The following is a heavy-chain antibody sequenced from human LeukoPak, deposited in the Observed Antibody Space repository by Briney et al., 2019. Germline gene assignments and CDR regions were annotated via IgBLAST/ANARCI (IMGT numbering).Heavy chain of an antibody. CDR2: ISSSSSYI. J-gene: IGHJ4*02. CDR3: AKVGYSYGYQPNFDY. Sequence: GGSLRLSCAASGFTFSSYGMTWVRQAPGKGLEWVSSISSSSSYIYYADSVKGRFTISRDNAKNSLYLQMNSLRAEDTAVYYCAKVGYSYGYQPNFDYWGQGTLVTVSS. V-gene: IGHV3-21*04. CDR1: GFTFSSYG. D-gene: IGHD5-18*01.